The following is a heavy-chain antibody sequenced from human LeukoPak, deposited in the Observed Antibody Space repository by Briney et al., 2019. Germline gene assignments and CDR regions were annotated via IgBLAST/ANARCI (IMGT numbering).Heavy chain of an antibody. CDR3: ARGYGGNSGWFDP. D-gene: IGHD4-23*01. CDR2: IYYSGST. J-gene: IGHJ5*02. CDR1: GGSISSGGYY. V-gene: IGHV4-31*03. Sequence: SETLSLTCTVSGGSISSGGYYWSWIRQHPGEGLEWIGYIYYSGSTYYNPSLKSRVTISVDTSKNQFSLKLSSVTAADTAVYYCARGYGGNSGWFDPWGQGTLVTVSS.